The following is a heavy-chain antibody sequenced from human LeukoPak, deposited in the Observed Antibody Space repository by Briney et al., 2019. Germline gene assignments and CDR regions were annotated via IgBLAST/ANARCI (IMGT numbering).Heavy chain of an antibody. CDR3: AKASNTLDY. D-gene: IGHD2/OR15-2a*01. CDR2: ISNSGGNT. CDR1: GFPFSAYA. Sequence: PGGSLRLSCAAFGFPFSAYAMSWVRQAPGKGLEWVSTISNSGGNTYYANSVRGRFTISRDNSKNTLFLQLNSLRAEDTAVYYCAKASNTLDYWGQGTLVTVSS. V-gene: IGHV3-23*01. J-gene: IGHJ4*02.